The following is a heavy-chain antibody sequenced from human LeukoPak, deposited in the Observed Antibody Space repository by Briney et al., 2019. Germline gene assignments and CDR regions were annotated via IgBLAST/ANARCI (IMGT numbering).Heavy chain of an antibody. D-gene: IGHD3-9*01. CDR1: GGSISSYY. CDR2: IYYGGST. V-gene: IGHV4-59*01. CDR3: ARGRQEYYDILTGYSYYYGMDV. J-gene: IGHJ6*02. Sequence: SETLSLTCTVSGGSISSYYWSWIRQPPGKGLEWIGYIYYGGSTNYNPSLKSRVTISVDTSKNQFSLKPSSVTAADTAVYYCARGRQEYYDILTGYSYYYGMDVWGQGTTVTVSS.